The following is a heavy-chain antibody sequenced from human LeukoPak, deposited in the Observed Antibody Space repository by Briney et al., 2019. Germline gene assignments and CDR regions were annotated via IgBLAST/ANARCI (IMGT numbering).Heavy chain of an antibody. Sequence: GGSLRLSCAASGFTFDDYAMHWVRQAPGKGLEWVSGISWNSGSIGYADSVKGRFTISRDNAKNSLYLQMNSLRAEDMALNYWAKDTCISGWYYFDYWGQGTLVTVSS. J-gene: IGHJ4*02. CDR1: GFTFDDYA. CDR3: AKDTCISGWYYFDY. V-gene: IGHV3-9*03. D-gene: IGHD6-19*01. CDR2: ISWNSGSI.